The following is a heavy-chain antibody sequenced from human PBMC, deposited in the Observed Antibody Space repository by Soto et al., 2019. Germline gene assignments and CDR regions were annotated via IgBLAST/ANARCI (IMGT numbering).Heavy chain of an antibody. V-gene: IGHV1-8*01. CDR3: ARDPYDFWSGYYTGWFDP. Sequence: QVQLVQSGAEVKKPGASVKVSCKASGYTFTSYDINWVRQATGQGLEWMGWMNPNSGNTGYAQKFQGRVTMTRNTSISTAYMELSSLRSEDTAVYYCARDPYDFWSGYYTGWFDPWGQGTLVTVSS. CDR1: GYTFTSYD. D-gene: IGHD3-3*01. CDR2: MNPNSGNT. J-gene: IGHJ5*02.